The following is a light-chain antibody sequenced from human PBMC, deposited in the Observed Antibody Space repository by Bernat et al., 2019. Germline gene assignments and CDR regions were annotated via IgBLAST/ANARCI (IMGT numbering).Light chain of an antibody. J-gene: IGLJ2*01. CDR1: KLGNKF. CDR2: RDN. V-gene: IGLV3-1*01. Sequence: SSELTQPPSVSVSPGQIARITCSGEKLGNKFTCWYQQKSGQSPVVLIYRDNIRPSGISERSSASHSGNTATLTITGTQPTDEADYYCQAWDSSAGFFGGGTKLTVL. CDR3: QAWDSSAGF.